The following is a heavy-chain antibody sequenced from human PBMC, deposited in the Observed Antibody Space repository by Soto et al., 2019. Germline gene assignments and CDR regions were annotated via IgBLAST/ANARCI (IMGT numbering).Heavy chain of an antibody. D-gene: IGHD3-10*01. J-gene: IGHJ4*02. CDR3: AHRPVYGSGSHFAY. Sequence: QITLKESGPTLVKPTQTLTLTCTFSGFSLSTSGEGVGWIRQPSGKALERLALIYWDDDKRYSPSRKSKRTITKYTSKTQVVLTHTNMDLVDTATYYCAHRPVYGSGSHFAYWGQGPLVTVS. CDR2: IYWDDDK. CDR1: GFSLSTSGEG. V-gene: IGHV2-5*02.